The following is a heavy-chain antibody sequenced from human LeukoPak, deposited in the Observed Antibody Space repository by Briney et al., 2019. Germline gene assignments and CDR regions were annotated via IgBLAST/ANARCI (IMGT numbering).Heavy chain of an antibody. CDR2: FYYSGST. CDR3: ASPTHYYDSSGYYDWYFDL. D-gene: IGHD3-22*01. CDR1: GGSISSSSYY. Sequence: SETLSLTCTVSGGSISSSSYYWVWIRQPPGKGLEWIGSFYYSGSTYYNPSLKSRVTISVDTSKNQFSLKLYSVTAADTAVYYCASPTHYYDSSGYYDWYFDLWGRGTLLTVSS. V-gene: IGHV4-39*07. J-gene: IGHJ2*01.